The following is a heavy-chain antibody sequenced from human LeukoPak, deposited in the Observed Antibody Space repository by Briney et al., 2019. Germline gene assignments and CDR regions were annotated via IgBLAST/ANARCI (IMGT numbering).Heavy chain of an antibody. J-gene: IGHJ4*02. CDR1: GGSISSGDYS. V-gene: IGHV4-30-2*01. Sequence: ASETLSLTCAVSGGSISSGDYSWSWIRQPPGNGLEWIGYIYHTGNTNYNPSLKSRVTISVARSKNQFSPRLSSVTAADTAVYYCARARESMATAGSYFDYWGQGTLVTVSS. D-gene: IGHD6-13*01. CDR3: ARARESMATAGSYFDY. CDR2: IYHTGNT.